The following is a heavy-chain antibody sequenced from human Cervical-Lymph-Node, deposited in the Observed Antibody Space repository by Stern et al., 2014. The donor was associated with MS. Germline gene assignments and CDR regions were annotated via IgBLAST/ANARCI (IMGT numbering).Heavy chain of an antibody. CDR2: IIPILGIA. Sequence: VQLVQSGAEVKKPGSSVKVSCKASGGTFSSYAISWVRQAPGQGLEWMGRIIPILGIANYAQKFQGRVTITADKSTSTAYMELSSLRSEDTAVYYCARGRDPHIVVVTALDYWGPGTLVTVSS. CDR1: GGTFSSYA. J-gene: IGHJ4*02. CDR3: ARGRDPHIVVVTALDY. D-gene: IGHD2-21*02. V-gene: IGHV1-69*09.